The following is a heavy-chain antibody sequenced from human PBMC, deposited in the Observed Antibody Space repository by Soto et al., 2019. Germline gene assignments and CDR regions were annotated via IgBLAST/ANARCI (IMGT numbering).Heavy chain of an antibody. V-gene: IGHV3-48*01. Sequence: PGGSLRLSCAASGFTFSSYSMNWVRQAPGKGLEWVSYISSSSSTIYYADSVKGRFTISRDNAKNSLYLQMNSLRAEDTAVYYCARDEAVTTNYYYYYLDGWGKGTTVTVSS. CDR3: ARDEAVTTNYYYYYLDG. J-gene: IGHJ6*03. CDR2: ISSSSSTI. D-gene: IGHD4-17*01. CDR1: GFTFSSYS.